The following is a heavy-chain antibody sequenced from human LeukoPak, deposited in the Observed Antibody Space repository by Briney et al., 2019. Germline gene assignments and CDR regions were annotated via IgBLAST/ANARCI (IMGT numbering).Heavy chain of an antibody. V-gene: IGHV5-51*01. CDR3: ARHVLVDIVATTTVEDYGMDV. Sequence: KPGESLKISCKGSGYSFTSYWIGWVRQMPGKGLEWMGIIYPGDSDTRYSPSFQGQVTISADKSISTAYLQWSSLKASDTAMYYCARHVLVDIVATTTVEDYGMDVWGQGTTVTVS. CDR1: GYSFTSYW. CDR2: IYPGDSDT. D-gene: IGHD5-12*01. J-gene: IGHJ6*02.